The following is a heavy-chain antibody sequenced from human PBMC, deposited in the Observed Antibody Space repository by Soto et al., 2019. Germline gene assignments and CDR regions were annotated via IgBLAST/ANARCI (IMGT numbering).Heavy chain of an antibody. CDR1: GFTFSDYY. CDR2: ISNGGGAI. Sequence: QVQLVESGGGLVKPGGSLRLSCAASGFTFSDYYMSWIRPAPGKGLEWISYISNGGGAISYAGSVKGRFTISRDNAKNSLFLQMNNLRAEDTAVYYGARRGSTVTFTYWGQGTLVTVSS. CDR3: ARRGSTVTFTY. V-gene: IGHV3-11*01. D-gene: IGHD4-17*01. J-gene: IGHJ4*02.